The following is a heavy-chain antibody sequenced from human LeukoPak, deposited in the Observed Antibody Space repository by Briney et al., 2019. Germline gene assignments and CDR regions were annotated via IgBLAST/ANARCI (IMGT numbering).Heavy chain of an antibody. D-gene: IGHD6-19*01. V-gene: IGHV3-11*01. CDR1: GFTFSDYY. CDR3: ARDSGSGWYHYYYYGMDV. CDR2: ISSSGSTI. J-gene: IGHJ6*02. Sequence: GGSLRLSCAASGFTFSDYYMSWIRQAPGKGLEWVSYISSSGSTIYYADSVKGRFTISRDNAKNSLYLQMNSLRAEDTAVYYCARDSGSGWYHYYYYGMDVWGQGTTVTVSS.